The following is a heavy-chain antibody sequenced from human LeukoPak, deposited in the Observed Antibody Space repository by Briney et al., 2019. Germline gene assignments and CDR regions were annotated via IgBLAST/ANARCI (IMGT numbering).Heavy chain of an antibody. V-gene: IGHV4-59*08. CDR3: ARRCYYDSSGYPPDAFDI. D-gene: IGHD3-22*01. Sequence: SETLSLTCTVSGGSISSYYWSWIRQPPGKGLEWIGYIYYSGSTNYNPSLKSRVTISVDTSKNQFSLKLSSVTAADTAVYYCARRCYYDSSGYPPDAFDIWGQGTMVTVSS. CDR1: GGSISSYY. J-gene: IGHJ3*02. CDR2: IYYSGST.